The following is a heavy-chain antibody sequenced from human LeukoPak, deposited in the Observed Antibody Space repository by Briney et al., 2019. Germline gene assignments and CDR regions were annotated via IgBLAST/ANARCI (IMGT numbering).Heavy chain of an antibody. J-gene: IGHJ5*02. Sequence: GGSLRLSCAASGFTFSSYSMNWVRQAPGKGLEWVSSISSSSSYIYYADSVKGRFTISRDNAKNSLYLQMNSLRAEDTAVYYCARDDPDCSSTGCYTGWFDPWGQGTLVTVSS. CDR1: GFTFSSYS. CDR3: ARDDPDCSSTGCYTGWFDP. D-gene: IGHD2-2*02. V-gene: IGHV3-21*01. CDR2: ISSSSSYI.